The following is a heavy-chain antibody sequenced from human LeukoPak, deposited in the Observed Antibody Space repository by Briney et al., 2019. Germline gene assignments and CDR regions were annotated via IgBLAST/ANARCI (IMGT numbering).Heavy chain of an antibody. CDR1: GGSFSGYY. Sequence: SENLSLNCAVYGGSFSGYYWSWIRQPPGKGLEWIGEINHSGSTNYNPSLKSRVTISVDTSKNQFSLKLSSVTAADTAVYYCARGSWFGRGMDVWGKGTTVTVSS. CDR3: ARGSWFGRGMDV. CDR2: INHSGST. D-gene: IGHD3-10*01. V-gene: IGHV4-34*01. J-gene: IGHJ6*04.